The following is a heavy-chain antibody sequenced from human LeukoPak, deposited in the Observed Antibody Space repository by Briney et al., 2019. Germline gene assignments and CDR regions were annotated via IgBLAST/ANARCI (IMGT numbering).Heavy chain of an antibody. Sequence: SETLSLTCTVSGGSISSYYWSWIRQPPGKGLEWIGYIYYSGSTNYNPSLKSRVTISVDTSKNQFSLKLSFVTAADTAVYYCARRNAVAAAGLYYFDYWGQGTLVTVSS. CDR3: ARRNAVAAAGLYYFDY. CDR1: GGSISSYY. V-gene: IGHV4-59*08. CDR2: IYYSGST. J-gene: IGHJ4*02. D-gene: IGHD6-13*01.